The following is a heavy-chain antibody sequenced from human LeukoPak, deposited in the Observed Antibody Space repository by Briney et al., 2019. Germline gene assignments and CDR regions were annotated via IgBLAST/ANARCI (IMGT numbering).Heavy chain of an antibody. D-gene: IGHD6-13*01. CDR2: ISWNSGSI. CDR3: AKDMMQQQLPNLLGVAFDI. J-gene: IGHJ3*02. V-gene: IGHV3-9*01. CDR1: GFTFDDYA. Sequence: GRSLRLSCAASGFTFDDYAMHWVRQAPGKGREWVSGISWNSGSIGYADSVKGRFTISRDNAKNSLYLQMNSLRAEDTALYYCAKDMMQQQLPNLLGVAFDIWGQGTMVTVSS.